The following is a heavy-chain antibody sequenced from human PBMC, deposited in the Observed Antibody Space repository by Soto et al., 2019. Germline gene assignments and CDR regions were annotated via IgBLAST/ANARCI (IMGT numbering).Heavy chain of an antibody. Sequence: QITLKESGPTLVKPTQTLTLTCTFSGFSLSTSGVGVGWIRQPPGKALEWLALIYWDDDKRYSQSLKSRLTFTKDTSKNQVVLTMTNSDPVNTATYYCAHSRDDSSGYYPSGYFELWGRGPLVTVSS. CDR2: IYWDDDK. CDR3: AHSRDDSSGYYPSGYFEL. V-gene: IGHV2-5*02. J-gene: IGHJ2*01. CDR1: GFSLSTSGVG. D-gene: IGHD3-22*01.